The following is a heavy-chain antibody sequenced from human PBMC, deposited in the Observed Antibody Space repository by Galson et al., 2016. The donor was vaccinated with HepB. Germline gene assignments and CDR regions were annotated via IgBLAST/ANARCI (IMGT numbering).Heavy chain of an antibody. J-gene: IGHJ6*04. V-gene: IGHV4-61*02. Sequence: TLSLTCTVSGGSINSATFFWSWIRQPAGKELEWIGRIYSNGNTNYNPSLERRLTISIDTSNNQFSLKLNSVTAADAGVYYCARVRVGVTLDVWGKGTTVTVSS. CDR2: IYSNGNT. CDR3: ARVRVGVTLDV. D-gene: IGHD1-26*01. CDR1: GGSINSATFF.